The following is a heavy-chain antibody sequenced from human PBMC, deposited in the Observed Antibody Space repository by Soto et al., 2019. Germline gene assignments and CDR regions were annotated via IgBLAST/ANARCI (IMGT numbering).Heavy chain of an antibody. CDR1: VGSISSYY. Sequence: SETLSLTCTVSVGSISSYYWSWIRQPPGKGLEWIGFMYYGGRTNYNPSLKSRVTISVDTSKMQVSLKLSSVTAADTAVYFCARGTPSPLIVRSSRGPWFDPWGQGTLVTVSS. CDR2: MYYGGRT. V-gene: IGHV4-59*08. CDR3: ARGTPSPLIVRSSRGPWFDP. J-gene: IGHJ5*02. D-gene: IGHD2-15*01.